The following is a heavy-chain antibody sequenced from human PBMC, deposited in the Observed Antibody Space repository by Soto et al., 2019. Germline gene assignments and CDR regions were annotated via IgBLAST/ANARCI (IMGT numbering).Heavy chain of an antibody. D-gene: IGHD2-2*01. CDR1: GGSFSGYY. J-gene: IGHJ5*02. CDR2: INHSGST. V-gene: IGHV4-34*01. CDR3: ARNSLESDIVVNWFDP. Sequence: SETLSLTCAVYGGSFSGYYWSWIRQPPGKGLEWIGEINHSGSTNYNPFLKSRVTISVDTSKNQFSLRLSSVTAADTAVYYCARNSLESDIVVNWFDPWGQGTLVTVSS.